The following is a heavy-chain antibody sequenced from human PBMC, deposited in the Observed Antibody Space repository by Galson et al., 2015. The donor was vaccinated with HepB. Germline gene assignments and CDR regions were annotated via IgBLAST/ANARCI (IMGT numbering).Heavy chain of an antibody. J-gene: IGHJ5*02. CDR1: GYTFSTYS. D-gene: IGHD2-15*01. CDR3: ARGALVLGVAATQNNWFDP. CDR2: VSGYNRKT. Sequence: SVKVSSKASGYTFSTYSITWVRQAPGQGLEWMGWVSGYNRKTNYAQKLQGRVAMTTDTSTSTAYMELRSLRSDDTAVYYCARGALVLGVAATQNNWFDPWGQGTLVTVSS. V-gene: IGHV1-18*01.